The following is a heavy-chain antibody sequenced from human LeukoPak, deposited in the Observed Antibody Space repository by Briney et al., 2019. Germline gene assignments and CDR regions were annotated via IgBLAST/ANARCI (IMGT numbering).Heavy chain of an antibody. J-gene: IGHJ5*02. CDR2: IGLTGAST. D-gene: IGHD2-8*01. CDR1: GFTFSSYA. V-gene: IGHV3-23*01. Sequence: GGSLRLSCAASGFTFSSYAMSWVRQAPGKGLEWVSAIGLTGASTYYADSVKGRFTISRDNSKNTQFLQMNSLRTEDTAVYYCVRVSGFCTNGVCPSFDPWGQGTLVTVSS. CDR3: VRVSGFCTNGVCPSFDP.